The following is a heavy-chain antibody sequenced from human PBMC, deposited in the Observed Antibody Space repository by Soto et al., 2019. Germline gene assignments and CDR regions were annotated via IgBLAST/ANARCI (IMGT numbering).Heavy chain of an antibody. CDR2: ILHIGST. D-gene: IGHD3-16*02. V-gene: IGHV4-4*02. J-gene: IGHJ5*02. Sequence: VQLQESGPGLVKPSGTLSLTCTVSGGSISTTNWWSWVRQSPGKGLEWIGEILHIGSTNYNPSPKSRVTLSIHRAKNQFSLWLSSVAAADTAVYYCASGFDSDGRYNGCHPCGQGTLVSVAS. CDR1: GGSISTTNW. CDR3: ASGFDSDGRYNGCHP.